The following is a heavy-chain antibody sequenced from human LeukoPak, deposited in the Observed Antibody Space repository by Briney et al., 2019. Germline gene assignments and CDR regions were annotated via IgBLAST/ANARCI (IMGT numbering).Heavy chain of an antibody. CDR1: GFTFSSYG. CDR2: IRYDGSNK. V-gene: IGHV3-30*02. D-gene: IGHD5-12*01. Sequence: PGGSLRLSCAASGFTFSSYGMHWVRQAPGKGLGWVAFIRYDGSNKYYADSVKGRFTISRDNSKNTLYLQINSLRAEDTAVYYCAKRGAGVDIVATITSYGMDVWGQGTTVTVSS. CDR3: AKRGAGVDIVATITSYGMDV. J-gene: IGHJ6*02.